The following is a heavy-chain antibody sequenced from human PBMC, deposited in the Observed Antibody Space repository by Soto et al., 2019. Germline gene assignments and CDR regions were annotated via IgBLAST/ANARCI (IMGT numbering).Heavy chain of an antibody. CDR1: GGTFGRYA. J-gene: IGHJ5*02. V-gene: IGHV1-69*06. Sequence: QVQLVQSGDEVKKPGSSVKVSCQASGGTFGRYAVSWVRQAPGHGLEWMGGIIPIFGSANYAQKFLGRVSFTADTSTSTAYMELSSLKSEDTAVYYCVRGVAGRGGVDPWGQGTLVTVSS. CDR2: IIPIFGSA. D-gene: IGHD2-15*01. CDR3: VRGVAGRGGVDP.